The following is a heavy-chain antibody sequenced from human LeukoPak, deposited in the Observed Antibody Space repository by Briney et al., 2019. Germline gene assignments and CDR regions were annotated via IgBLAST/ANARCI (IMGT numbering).Heavy chain of an antibody. CDR3: AKGYSTWELQFDY. CDR1: GFSFSSYS. V-gene: IGHV3-48*01. D-gene: IGHD1-26*01. Sequence: HAGGSLRLSCAASGFSFSSYSMNWVRQAPGKGLEWVSYISSSSSTIYYADSVKGGFTISIDNAKNSLYLQMHSLRAEDTAVYYCAKGYSTWELQFDYWGQGTLVTVSS. J-gene: IGHJ4*02. CDR2: ISSSSSTI.